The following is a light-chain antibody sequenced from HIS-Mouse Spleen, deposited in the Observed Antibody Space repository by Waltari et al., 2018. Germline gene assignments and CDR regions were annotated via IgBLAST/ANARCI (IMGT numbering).Light chain of an antibody. CDR1: SRDVGGYHY. V-gene: IGLV2-14*01. Sequence: QSALTQPASVSGSPGQSITISCTGTSRDVGGYHYVSWYQQHPGKAPKLMIYEVSNRPSGVSNRFSCSKSGNTASLTISGLQAEDEADYYCSSYTSSSPYVVFGGGTKLTVL. CDR3: SSYTSSSPYVV. CDR2: EVS. J-gene: IGLJ2*01.